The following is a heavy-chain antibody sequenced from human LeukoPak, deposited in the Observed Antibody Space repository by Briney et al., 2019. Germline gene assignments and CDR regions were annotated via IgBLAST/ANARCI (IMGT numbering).Heavy chain of an antibody. D-gene: IGHD3-3*01. Sequence: ASVKVSCKASGFVFTGYYIHWVRQAPGQGLEWMGWMNPNSGTTKSAQKFQGRVTLTRDTSISTAYLELSSLRSDDTAVYYCARDGSGFSPNWYFDLWGRGTLVTVSS. J-gene: IGHJ2*01. V-gene: IGHV1-2*02. CDR1: GFVFTGYY. CDR2: MNPNSGTT. CDR3: ARDGSGFSPNWYFDL.